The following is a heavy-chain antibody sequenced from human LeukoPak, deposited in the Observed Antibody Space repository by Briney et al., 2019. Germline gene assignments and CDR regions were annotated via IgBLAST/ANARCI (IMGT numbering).Heavy chain of an antibody. J-gene: IGHJ4*02. CDR1: GFTFSSYW. CDR2: ISSSGSTI. CDR3: ARVGPIFGVVINY. V-gene: IGHV3-48*01. D-gene: IGHD3-3*01. Sequence: GGSLRLSCAASGFTFSSYWMSWIRQAPGKGLEWVSYISSSGSTIYYADPVKGRFTISRDNAKNSLYLQMNSLRAEDTAVYYCARVGPIFGVVINYWGQGTLVTVSS.